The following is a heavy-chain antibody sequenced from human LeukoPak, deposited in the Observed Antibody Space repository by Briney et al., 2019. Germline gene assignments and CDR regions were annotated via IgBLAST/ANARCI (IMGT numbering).Heavy chain of an antibody. CDR1: GYGFSSYW. D-gene: IGHD1-1*01. CDR3: ARQDGNSKYYFDY. Sequence: GESLKISCKGSGYGFSSYWIGWVRQMPGKGLEWMGIIYPGDSDTRYRPSFQGQVTISVDKSISTAYLQWSSLKASDTAMYYCARQDGNSKYYFDYWGQGTLVTVSS. V-gene: IGHV5-51*01. J-gene: IGHJ4*02. CDR2: IYPGDSDT.